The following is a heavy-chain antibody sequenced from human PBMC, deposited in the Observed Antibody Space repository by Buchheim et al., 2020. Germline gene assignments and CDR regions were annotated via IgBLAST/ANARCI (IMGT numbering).Heavy chain of an antibody. V-gene: IGHV1-3*01. CDR3: ARTFPFDY. D-gene: IGHD3-3*02. CDR2: VNAGNGNT. Sequence: QVQLVQSGAEVRKPGASVKISCKASGYSFISSAIHWVRQAPGQGLEWMGWVNAGNGNTGYSQNFQGRVSITADKTASTAYMELKSLTSEDTAVYYCARTFPFDYWGQGTL. J-gene: IGHJ4*02. CDR1: GYSFISSA.